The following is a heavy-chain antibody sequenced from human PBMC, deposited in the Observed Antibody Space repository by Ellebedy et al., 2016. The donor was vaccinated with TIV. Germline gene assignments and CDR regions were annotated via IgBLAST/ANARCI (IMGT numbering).Heavy chain of an antibody. J-gene: IGHJ4*02. CDR1: GFTFSTYT. D-gene: IGHD1-7*01. Sequence: GGSLRLSXAAPGFTFSTYTMDWVRQAPGKGLEWVSSISISSDLIFYADSVRGRVTISRDNAKNSVYLQISSLRADDTAVYYCARNVNYAHDYWGQGTLVTVSS. V-gene: IGHV3-21*01. CDR2: ISISSDLI. CDR3: ARNVNYAHDY.